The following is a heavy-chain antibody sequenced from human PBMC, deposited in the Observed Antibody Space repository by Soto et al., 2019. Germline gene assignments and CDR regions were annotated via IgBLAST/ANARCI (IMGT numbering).Heavy chain of an antibody. CDR2: INGYNGNT. D-gene: IGHD6-19*01. Sequence: QVQLEQSGAEVKKPGDSMKVSCKASGYTFTTYGISWVRQAPGQGLEWMGWINGYNGNTDYPQKPPGRGTMTTDTSTSTGYMALRSLRSDDTAVYYCARGGSAPYYYYGMDVWGQGTTVTVSS. V-gene: IGHV1-18*01. CDR3: ARGGSAPYYYYGMDV. J-gene: IGHJ6*02. CDR1: GYTFTTYG.